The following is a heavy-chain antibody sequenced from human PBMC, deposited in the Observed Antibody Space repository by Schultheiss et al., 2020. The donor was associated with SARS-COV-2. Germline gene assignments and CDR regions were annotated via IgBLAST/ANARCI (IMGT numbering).Heavy chain of an antibody. V-gene: IGHV3-23*01. Sequence: GGSLRLSCAASGFTFSTYDMSWVRQAPGKGLEWVSSITESGDATYYADSVRGRFTISRDNSKNTLYLQMNSLRAEDTAVYYCAKCGWELPTSYGMDVWGQGTTVTVSS. D-gene: IGHD1-26*01. CDR2: ITESGDAT. J-gene: IGHJ6*02. CDR3: AKCGWELPTSYGMDV. CDR1: GFTFSTYD.